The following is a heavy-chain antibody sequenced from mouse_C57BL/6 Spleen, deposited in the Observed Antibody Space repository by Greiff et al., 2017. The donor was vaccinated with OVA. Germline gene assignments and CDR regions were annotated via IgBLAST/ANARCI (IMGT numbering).Heavy chain of an antibody. CDR2: IRLKSDNYAT. CDR1: GFTFSNYW. Sequence: DVHLVESGGGLVQPGGSMKLSCVASGFTFSNYWMNWVRQSPEKGLEWVAQIRLKSDNYATHYAESVKGRFTISRDDSKSSVYLQMNNLRAEDTGIYYCTHITTVVAYWYFDVWGTGTTVTVSS. CDR3: THITTVVAYWYFDV. J-gene: IGHJ1*03. D-gene: IGHD1-1*01. V-gene: IGHV6-3*01.